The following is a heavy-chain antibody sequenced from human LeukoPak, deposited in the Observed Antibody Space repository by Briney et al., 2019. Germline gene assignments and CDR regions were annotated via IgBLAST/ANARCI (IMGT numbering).Heavy chain of an antibody. CDR2: IYYSGST. Sequence: SETLSLTCTVSGGSISSYYWSWIRQPPGKGLEWIGYIYYSGSTYYNPSLKSRAITSVDTSRNQFSLRLSSVTAADMAIYYCARHKAYSDYVSDWGQGTLVTVSS. J-gene: IGHJ4*02. D-gene: IGHD4-11*01. CDR3: ARHKAYSDYVSD. CDR1: GGSISSYY. V-gene: IGHV4-59*08.